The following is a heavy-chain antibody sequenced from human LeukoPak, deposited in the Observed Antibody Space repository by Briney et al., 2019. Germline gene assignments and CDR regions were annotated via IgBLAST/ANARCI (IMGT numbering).Heavy chain of an antibody. CDR3: ARVAYGSSWFDP. V-gene: IGHV4-61*02. CDR2: IYTSGST. D-gene: IGHD2-2*01. J-gene: IGHJ5*02. CDR1: GGSISSGSYY. Sequence: SETLSLTCTVSGGSISSGSYYWSWIRQPAGKGLEWIGRIYTSGSTNYNPSLKSRVTISVDTSKNQFSLTLTSVTAADTAVYYCARVAYGSSWFDPWGQGTLVIVSS.